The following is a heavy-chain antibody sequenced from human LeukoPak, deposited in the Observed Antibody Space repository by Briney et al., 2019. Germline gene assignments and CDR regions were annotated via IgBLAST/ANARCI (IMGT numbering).Heavy chain of an antibody. Sequence: GGSLRLSRAPSGFTFSSYRMNWVRQAPPKGREWVSSIIRSGSYLYYADSVNVRSPITRDNDKITLYLQLHSLRAEDTAVYYCARATPGYCSGDSCLFDYWGQGTLVTVSS. D-gene: IGHD2-15*01. V-gene: IGHV3-21*01. CDR1: GFTFSSYR. CDR3: ARATPGYCSGDSCLFDY. CDR2: IIRSGSYL. J-gene: IGHJ4*02.